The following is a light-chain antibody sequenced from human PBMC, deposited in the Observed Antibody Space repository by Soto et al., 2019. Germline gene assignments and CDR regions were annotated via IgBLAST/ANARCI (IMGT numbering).Light chain of an antibody. J-gene: IGKJ5*01. V-gene: IGKV3-20*01. CDR2: GAS. CDR1: QSVSSSY. Sequence: EIVLRQSPGNLSLTQGERATLSCRASQSVSSSYLAWYQQKPGQAPRLLIYGASSRATGIPDRFSGSGSGTDFTLTISRLEPEDFAVYYCQQYGSSITFGQGTRLAIK. CDR3: QQYGSSIT.